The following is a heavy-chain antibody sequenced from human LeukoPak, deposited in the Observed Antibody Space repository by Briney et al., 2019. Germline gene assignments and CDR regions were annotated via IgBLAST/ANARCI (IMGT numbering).Heavy chain of an antibody. CDR3: ARGGYYDSSGFHTKDY. CDR1: GYSLTTYY. Sequence: GASVKVSCKASGYSLTTYYIHWVRQAPGQGLEWMAIINPSGGGTKYAQKFQGRVTMTRDTSTSTVYMELSSLRSEDTAVYYCARGGYYDSSGFHTKDYWGQGTLVTVSS. CDR2: INPSGGGT. D-gene: IGHD3-22*01. J-gene: IGHJ4*02. V-gene: IGHV1-46*01.